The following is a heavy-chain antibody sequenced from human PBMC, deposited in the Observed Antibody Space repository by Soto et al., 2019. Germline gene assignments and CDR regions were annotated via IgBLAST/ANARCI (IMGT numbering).Heavy chain of an antibody. CDR3: AKHEGYCSTTTCSNFDY. V-gene: IGHV5-51*01. J-gene: IGHJ4*02. D-gene: IGHD2-2*01. CDR2: IYPGDSDS. Sequence: GGSLKISCKGSGFTFTSYWIAWVRQMPGKGLEWMGIIYPGDSDSSYSPSFQGQVTISADKSINTAYLHWSSLKASDTAIYYCAKHEGYCSTTTCSNFDYWGKGTLVTVSS. CDR1: GFTFTSYW.